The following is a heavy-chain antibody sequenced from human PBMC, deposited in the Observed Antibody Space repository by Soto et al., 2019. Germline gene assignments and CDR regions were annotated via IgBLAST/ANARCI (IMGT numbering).Heavy chain of an antibody. CDR1: GDSISRSHW. CDR2: ISHSGIT. CDR3: ARVRYDRSGFDH. D-gene: IGHD3-22*01. V-gene: IGHV4-4*02. J-gene: IGHJ4*02. Sequence: QVQLQESGPGLVRPSGALSVTCAVSGDSISRSHWLSWVRQSPGKGLEWIGEISHSGITNYTPSLKRRVTISGDKSKNQLSLKLTSVTAADTAVYYCARVRYDRSGFDHWGQGTLVSVSS.